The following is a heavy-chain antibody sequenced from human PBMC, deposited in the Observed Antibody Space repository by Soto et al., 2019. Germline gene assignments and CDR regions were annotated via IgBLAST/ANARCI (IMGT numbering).Heavy chain of an antibody. CDR3: ARGGSPYVWFNEF. CDR1: GDIFSSYA. D-gene: IGHD3-16*01. Sequence: QEQLVQSGPEVKKPGSSVKVSCKASGDIFSSYAISWVRQAPGQGLEWLGGIIPVFGTTNYAEKFQGRVTITADESTNTAYIELSSLRSGDTAMYYCARGGSPYVWFNEFWGQGTLVTVSS. V-gene: IGHV1-69*01. CDR2: IIPVFGTT. J-gene: IGHJ4*02.